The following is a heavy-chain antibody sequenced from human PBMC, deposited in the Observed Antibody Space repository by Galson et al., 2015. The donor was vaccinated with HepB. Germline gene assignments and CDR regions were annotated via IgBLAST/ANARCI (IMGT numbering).Heavy chain of an antibody. D-gene: IGHD3-16*01. CDR1: GYTFTSYG. J-gene: IGHJ6*02. V-gene: IGHV1-18*01. Sequence: SVKVSCKASGYTFTSYGISWVRQAPGQGLEWMGWISAYNGNTNYAQKLQGRVTMTTDTSTSTAYMELRSLRSDDTAVYYCARDSWVGRSRDYGMDVWGQGTTVTVSS. CDR2: ISAYNGNT. CDR3: ARDSWVGRSRDYGMDV.